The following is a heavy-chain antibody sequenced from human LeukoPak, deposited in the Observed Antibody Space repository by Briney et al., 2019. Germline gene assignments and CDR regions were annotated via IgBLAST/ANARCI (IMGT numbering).Heavy chain of an antibody. CDR1: GGSISSYY. V-gene: IGHV4-59*01. CDR3: ARLYSSGWYYFDY. D-gene: IGHD6-19*01. J-gene: IGHJ4*02. Sequence: SETLSLTCTVSGGSISSYYWSWIRQPPGKGLEWIGYIYYSGSTNYNPSLKSRVTISVDTSKNQFSLKLSSVTAADTAVYYCARLYSSGWYYFDYWGQGTLVTVSS. CDR2: IYYSGST.